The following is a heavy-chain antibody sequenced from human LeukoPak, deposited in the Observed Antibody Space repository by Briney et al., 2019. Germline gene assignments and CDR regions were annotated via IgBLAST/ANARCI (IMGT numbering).Heavy chain of an antibody. J-gene: IGHJ4*02. CDR2: IYYSGST. CDR1: GGSISSYY. V-gene: IGHV4-59*01. D-gene: IGHD3-3*01. Sequence: KPSETLSLTCTVSGGSISSYYWSWIRQPPGKGLEWIGYIYYSGSTNYNPSLKSRVTISVDTSKNQFSLKLSSVTAADTAVYYCARASGYDFWSGYYTGFDYWGQGTLVTVSS. CDR3: ARASGYDFWSGYYTGFDY.